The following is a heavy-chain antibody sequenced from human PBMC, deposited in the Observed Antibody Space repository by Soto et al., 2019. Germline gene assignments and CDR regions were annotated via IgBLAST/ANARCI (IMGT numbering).Heavy chain of an antibody. CDR1: GFTFSDYS. Sequence: EVQLVESGGGLVQPGGSLRLSCAASGFTFSDYSMDWARQAPGKGLEWIAYISSGSDTIYLADSVKGRFSISRDNAKNSLFLQMNSLRDDDTAVYYCARDPGRSATYYFDLWGQGTLVTVSS. D-gene: IGHD2-15*01. J-gene: IGHJ4*01. CDR3: ARDPGRSATYYFDL. CDR2: ISSGSDTI. V-gene: IGHV3-48*02.